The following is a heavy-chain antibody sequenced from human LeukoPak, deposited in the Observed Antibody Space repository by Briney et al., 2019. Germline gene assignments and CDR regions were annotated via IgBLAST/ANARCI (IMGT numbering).Heavy chain of an antibody. J-gene: IGHJ4*02. D-gene: IGHD3-10*01. CDR2: IKQDGSDK. CDR3: ARDLWGGSGSGFDY. V-gene: IGHV3-7*04. CDR1: GFTFSSYW. Sequence: GGSLRLSCAASGFTFSSYWMTWVRHAPGKGLEWVASIKQDGSDKYYVDSVKGRFTISRDNAKNSLYLHMNSLRAEDTAVYYCARDLWGGSGSGFDYWGQGTLVTVSS.